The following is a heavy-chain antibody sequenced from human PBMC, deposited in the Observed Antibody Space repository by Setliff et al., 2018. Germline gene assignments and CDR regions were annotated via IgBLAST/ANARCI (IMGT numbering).Heavy chain of an antibody. D-gene: IGHD5-18*01. CDR2: LYYSGTT. J-gene: IGHJ4*02. CDR1: GYSISSGYY. CDR3: ARLKTAMVDF. V-gene: IGHV4-38-2*01. Sequence: ETLSLTCAVSGYSISSGYYWGWIRQPPGKGLEWIGSLYYSGTTYCNPSLNSRVTISMDTSTNQFSLKLSSVTAADTAVYYCARLKTAMVDFWGQGTLVTVSS.